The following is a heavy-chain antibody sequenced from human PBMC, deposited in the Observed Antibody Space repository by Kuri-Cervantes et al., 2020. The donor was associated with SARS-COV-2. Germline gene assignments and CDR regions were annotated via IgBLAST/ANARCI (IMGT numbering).Heavy chain of an antibody. CDR3: AREMATIFSYDY. V-gene: IGHV3-30-3*01. CDR1: GSTFSSYA. Sequence: GGSLRLSCAASGSTFSSYAMHWVRQAPGKGLEWVTVISYGGNNKYYADSVKGRFTISRDNAKNSLYLQMNSLRAEDTALYYCAREMATIFSYDYWGQGTLVTVSS. CDR2: ISYGGNNK. J-gene: IGHJ4*02. D-gene: IGHD5-24*01.